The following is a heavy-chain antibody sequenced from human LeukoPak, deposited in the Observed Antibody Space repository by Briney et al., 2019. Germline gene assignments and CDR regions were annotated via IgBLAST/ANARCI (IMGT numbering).Heavy chain of an antibody. CDR3: ARFIVGATEDAFDI. V-gene: IGHV3-21*01. J-gene: IGHJ3*02. CDR1: GFTFSSYS. Sequence: PGGSLRLSCAASGFTFSSYSMNWVRQAPGKGLEWVSSISSSSSYIHYADSVKGRFTISRDNAKNSLYLQMNSLRAEDTAVYYCARFIVGATEDAFDIWGQGTMVTVSS. CDR2: ISSSSSYI. D-gene: IGHD1-26*01.